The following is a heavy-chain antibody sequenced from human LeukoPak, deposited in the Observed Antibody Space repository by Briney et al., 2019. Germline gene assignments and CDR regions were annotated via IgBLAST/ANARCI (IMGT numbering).Heavy chain of an antibody. D-gene: IGHD2-2*02. V-gene: IGHV3-23*01. CDR2: ISGSGGST. J-gene: IGHJ4*02. Sequence: PGGSLRLSCAASGFTFSSYAMSWVRQAPGKGLEWVSAISGSGGSTYYADSVKGRFTISRDSSKNTLYLQMNSLRAEDTAVYYCAKAAPLIVVVPAAIPHYWGQGTLVTVSS. CDR3: AKAAPLIVVVPAAIPHY. CDR1: GFTFSSYA.